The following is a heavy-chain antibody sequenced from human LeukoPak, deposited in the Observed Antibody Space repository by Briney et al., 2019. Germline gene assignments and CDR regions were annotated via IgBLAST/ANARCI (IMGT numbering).Heavy chain of an antibody. CDR1: GFKFNTYI. D-gene: IGHD3-22*01. Sequence: PGGSLRLSCAASGFKFNTYIMNWIRQAPGKGLEWVSIINSGGTVRYYADSVRGRFTISRDNARNSLYLQMNSLRDEDTAVYYCAREGDSSGYYYDYFDYWGQGTLVTVSS. J-gene: IGHJ4*02. CDR2: INSGGTVR. CDR3: AREGDSSGYYYDYFDY. V-gene: IGHV3-48*02.